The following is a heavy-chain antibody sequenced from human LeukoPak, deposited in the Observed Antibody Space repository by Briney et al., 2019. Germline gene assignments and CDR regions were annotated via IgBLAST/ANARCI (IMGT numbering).Heavy chain of an antibody. CDR2: IYPGDSDT. D-gene: IGHD1-1*01. V-gene: IGHV5-51*01. J-gene: IGHJ3*02. CDR1: GYTFSASW. CDR3: ARSGTFDASDI. Sequence: GESLKISCEGSGYTFSASWIGWVRQMPGKGLEWMGIIYPGDSDTRYSPSFQGQVTISADKSISTAYLQWSSLKASDTAMYYCARSGTFDASDIWGQGTLVTVSS.